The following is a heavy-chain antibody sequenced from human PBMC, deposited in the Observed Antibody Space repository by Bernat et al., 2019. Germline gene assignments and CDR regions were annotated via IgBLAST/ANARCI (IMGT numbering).Heavy chain of an antibody. J-gene: IGHJ6*02. CDR1: GFIFNNYA. Sequence: EVQLLESGGGLIPPGGSLRLSCAASGFIFNNYAMNWVRQAPGKGLEWVSTISGSGGSTDYTDSVKGRFTISRDNSKNTLYLQMNSLRAEDTAVYYCAKPPSYYYYGMDVWGQGTTVTVSS. CDR3: AKPPSYYYYGMDV. CDR2: ISGSGGST. V-gene: IGHV3-23*01.